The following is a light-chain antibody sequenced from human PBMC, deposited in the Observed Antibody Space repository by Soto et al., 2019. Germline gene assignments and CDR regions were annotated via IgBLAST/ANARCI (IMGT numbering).Light chain of an antibody. CDR3: QQRSIWPT. CDR2: DAS. J-gene: IGKJ1*01. V-gene: IGKV3-11*01. CDR1: QSVSSY. Sequence: EIVLTQSPATLSLSPGERATLSCRASQSVSSYLAWYQQKPGQAPRLLIYDASNRATGIPARFSGSGSGTDFTLTISSLAPEDFAVYYCQQRSIWPTFGQGTKVEIK.